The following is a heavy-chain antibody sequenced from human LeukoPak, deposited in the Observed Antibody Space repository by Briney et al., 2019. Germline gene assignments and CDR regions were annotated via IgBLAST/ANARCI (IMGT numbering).Heavy chain of an antibody. CDR2: INAVNGNT. CDR1: GYTFTTYA. CDR3: ARLNSPLYYDILTGYGHFDY. V-gene: IGHV1-3*01. J-gene: IGHJ4*02. D-gene: IGHD3-9*01. Sequence: VASVKVSCKASGYTFTTYAMHWVRHAPGHRLESMGWINAVNGNTKYSQKFQGRVTITRDTSASTAYMELSSLRSEDTAVYYCARLNSPLYYDILTGYGHFDYWGQGTLVTVSS.